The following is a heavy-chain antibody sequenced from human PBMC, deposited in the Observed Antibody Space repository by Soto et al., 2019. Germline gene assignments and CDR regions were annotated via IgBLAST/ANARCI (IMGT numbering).Heavy chain of an antibody. D-gene: IGHD4-17*01. CDR2: INPSGGST. CDR1: GYTFTSYY. V-gene: IGHV1-46*01. Sequence: GASVKVSCKASGYTFTSYYMHWVRQAPGQGLEWMGIINPSGGSTSYAQKFQGRVTMTRDTSTSTVYMELSSLRSEDTAVDYCARDSSPPDYGGNVDYYYGMDVWGQGTTVTVSS. CDR3: ARDSSPPDYGGNVDYYYGMDV. J-gene: IGHJ6*02.